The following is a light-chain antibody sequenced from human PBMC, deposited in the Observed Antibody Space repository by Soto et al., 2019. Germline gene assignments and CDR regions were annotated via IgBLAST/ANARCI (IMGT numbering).Light chain of an antibody. CDR3: QQSYSTPLT. CDR1: QSISNY. V-gene: IGKV1-39*01. J-gene: IGKJ4*01. Sequence: DIQMTQSPSSLSASVGDRVTITCRASQSISNYLNWYQQKLGKAPKLLIYAASSLQSGVPSRFSGSGSGTDFTLTISSLQPEDFATYYCQQSYSTPLTFGGGTKVEIK. CDR2: AAS.